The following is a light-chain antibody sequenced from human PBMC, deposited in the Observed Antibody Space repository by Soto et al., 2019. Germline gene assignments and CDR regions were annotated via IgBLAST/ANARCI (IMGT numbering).Light chain of an antibody. Sequence: DIQMTQSPSSLSASVGDRVTITCRASQSIGGYLNWYQHKPGKPPNLLIYVASSLQSGVPSRFSGSGSGTDFTLTISSLQPEDFATYSCQQSYSTPWTFGQGTKVEIK. CDR3: QQSYSTPWT. CDR1: QSIGGY. J-gene: IGKJ1*01. CDR2: VAS. V-gene: IGKV1-39*01.